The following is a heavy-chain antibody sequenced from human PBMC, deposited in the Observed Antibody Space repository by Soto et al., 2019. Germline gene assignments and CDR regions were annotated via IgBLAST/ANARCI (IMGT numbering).Heavy chain of an antibody. CDR1: GFTFSSYA. Sequence: GGSLRLSCAASGFTFSSYAMSWVRQAPGKGLEWVSAISGSGGSTYYPDSVKGRFTISRDNSKNTLYLQMNSLRAEDTAVYYCAKTIVEVVYNWFDPWGQGTLVTVSS. V-gene: IGHV3-23*01. J-gene: IGHJ5*02. CDR2: ISGSGGST. CDR3: AKTIVEVVYNWFDP. D-gene: IGHD3-22*01.